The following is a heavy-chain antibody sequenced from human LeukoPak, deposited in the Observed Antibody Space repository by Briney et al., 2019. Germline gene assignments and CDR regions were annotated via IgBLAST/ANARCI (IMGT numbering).Heavy chain of an antibody. J-gene: IGHJ4*02. Sequence: GGSLRLSCAASGFTFSSYGMHWVRQAPGKGLEWVAVIWYDGSNKYYADSVKGRFTISRDNSKNTLYLQVNSLRAEDTAVYYCAREKGYYGSGSYYDYWGQGTLVTVSS. D-gene: IGHD3-10*01. CDR2: IWYDGSNK. V-gene: IGHV3-33*01. CDR1: GFTFSSYG. CDR3: AREKGYYGSGSYYDY.